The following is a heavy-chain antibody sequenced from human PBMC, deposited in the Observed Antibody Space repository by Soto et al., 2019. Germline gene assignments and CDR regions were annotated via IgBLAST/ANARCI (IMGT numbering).Heavy chain of an antibody. CDR1: GFTFSSYT. V-gene: IGHV3-21*01. D-gene: IGHD2-15*01. Sequence: EVQLVESGGGLVKPGGSLRLSCAASGFTFSSYTMNWVRQAPGKGLEWVSSISRSSSYIYFADSVKGRFTISRDNPKNSLYLQMNSLRAEDTAVYYCGAATGAYWGQGTLVTVSS. CDR3: GAATGAY. CDR2: ISRSSSYI. J-gene: IGHJ4*02.